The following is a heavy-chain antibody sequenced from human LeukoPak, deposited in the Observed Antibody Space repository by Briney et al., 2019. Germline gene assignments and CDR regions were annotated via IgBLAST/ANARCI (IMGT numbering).Heavy chain of an antibody. CDR1: GFTFSTYW. V-gene: IGHV3-7*01. D-gene: IGHD4-17*01. CDR2: INHDGSEK. CDR3: ARGDLESTVTTFGY. J-gene: IGHJ4*02. Sequence: TGGSLRLSCAASGFTFSTYWMTWVRQAPGKGLEWVANINHDGSEKYYVDSVRDRFTISRDNAKNSLYLQMNNLKAEDTAVYYCARGDLESTVTTFGYWGQGTLVTVSS.